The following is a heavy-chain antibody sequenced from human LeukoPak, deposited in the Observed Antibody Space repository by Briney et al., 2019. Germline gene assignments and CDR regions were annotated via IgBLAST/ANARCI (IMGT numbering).Heavy chain of an antibody. CDR2: ISGSGGIT. V-gene: IGHV3-23*01. CDR3: VRDLHFSAGLSDY. Sequence: ISGSGGITYYAASVKGRFTISRHNAKTSLSLQMNSLRAEDTAVYYCVRDLHFSAGLSDYWGQGTLVTVSS. D-gene: IGHD3-3*02. J-gene: IGHJ4*02.